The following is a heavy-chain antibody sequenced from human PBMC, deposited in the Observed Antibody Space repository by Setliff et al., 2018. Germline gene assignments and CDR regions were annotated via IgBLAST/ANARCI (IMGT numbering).Heavy chain of an antibody. D-gene: IGHD1-26*01. V-gene: IGHV3-30*02. CDR2: IRYDGSYK. CDR3: AKWERGTTSDYFDY. Sequence: GGSLRLSCVASGFAFSTYGMHWVRQAPGKGLEWVAFIRYDGSYKYYEDSVKGRFAISRDNSENTLDLQMNSLRVEDTAVYYCAKWERGTTSDYFDYWGQGALVTVSS. CDR1: GFAFSTYG. J-gene: IGHJ4*02.